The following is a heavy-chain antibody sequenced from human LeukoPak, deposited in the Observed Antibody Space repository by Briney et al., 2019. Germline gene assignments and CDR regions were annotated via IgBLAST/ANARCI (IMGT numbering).Heavy chain of an antibody. Sequence: GGSLRLSCAASGFTFSSYSMNWVRQAPGKGLEWVSYISSSSSTIYYADSVKGRFTISRDNAKNSLYLQMNSLRAEDTAVYYCARNANYHDSSGDFDYWGQGTLVTVSS. CDR2: ISSSSSTI. CDR3: ARNANYHDSSGDFDY. J-gene: IGHJ4*02. CDR1: GFTFSSYS. D-gene: IGHD3-22*01. V-gene: IGHV3-48*01.